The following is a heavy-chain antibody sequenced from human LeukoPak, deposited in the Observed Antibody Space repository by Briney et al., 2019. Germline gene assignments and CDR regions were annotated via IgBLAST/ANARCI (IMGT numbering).Heavy chain of an antibody. CDR2: IVPIFETA. D-gene: IGHD6-19*01. Sequence: SVKVSCKASGGTFSSNTISWVRQAPGQGLEWMGGIVPIFETANYAQKFQGRVTITTDESTSTAHMELSSLRSEDTAVYYCARGNGAVATDDAFDIWGQGTLVTVSS. CDR3: ARGNGAVATDDAFDI. J-gene: IGHJ3*02. CDR1: GGTFSSNT. V-gene: IGHV1-69*05.